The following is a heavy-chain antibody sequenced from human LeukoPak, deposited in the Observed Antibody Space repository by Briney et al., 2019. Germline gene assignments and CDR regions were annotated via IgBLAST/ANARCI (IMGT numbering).Heavy chain of an antibody. V-gene: IGHV3-53*01. J-gene: IGHJ4*02. Sequence: GGSLRLSCAAPGFTVSSNYMSWVRQAPGKGLEWVSVIYSGGSTYYADSVKSRFTISRDNSKNTLYLQMNSLRAEDTAVYYCARSPLWFGPNFDYWGQGTLVTVSS. D-gene: IGHD3-10*01. CDR2: IYSGGST. CDR1: GFTVSSNY. CDR3: ARSPLWFGPNFDY.